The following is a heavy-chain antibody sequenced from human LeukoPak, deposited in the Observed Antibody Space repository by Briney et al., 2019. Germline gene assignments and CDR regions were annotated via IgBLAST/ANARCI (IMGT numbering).Heavy chain of an antibody. CDR3: ARDSFAAIGAAAVWNWFDP. J-gene: IGHJ5*02. CDR2: IYTSGSTSGST. V-gene: IGHV4-4*07. CDR1: GGSISTYY. D-gene: IGHD6-25*01. Sequence: SETLSLTCTVSGGSISTYYWSWIRQPAGKGLEWIGRIYTSGSTSGSTNYNPSLKSRVTMSLDTSKNQFSLKLSSVTAADTAVYYCARDSFAAIGAAAVWNWFDPWGQGTLVTVSS.